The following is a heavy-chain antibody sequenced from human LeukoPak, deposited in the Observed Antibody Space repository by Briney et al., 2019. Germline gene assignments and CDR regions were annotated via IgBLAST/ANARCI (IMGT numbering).Heavy chain of an antibody. CDR2: ISWNSGSI. V-gene: IGHV3-9*01. J-gene: IGHJ4*02. D-gene: IGHD1-26*01. CDR3: VKGSGGIVGAKSYFDD. Sequence: GRSLRLSCAASGFTFDDYAMHWVRQGSGKGLEWASSISWNSGSIGYVDSAKGRFTISRDNAKNSLYLQMNSLKPEDTALYYCVKGSGGIVGAKSYFDDWGQGTLVTVSS. CDR1: GFTFDDYA.